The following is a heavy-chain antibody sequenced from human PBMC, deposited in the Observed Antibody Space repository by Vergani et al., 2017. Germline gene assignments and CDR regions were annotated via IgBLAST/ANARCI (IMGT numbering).Heavy chain of an antibody. CDR1: GYTFTSDD. CDR3: VRPNYYDSSGYLGY. J-gene: IGHJ4*02. V-gene: IGHV1-8*03. D-gene: IGHD3-22*01. Sequence: QVPLVQSGAAVKKPGASVKVSCKASGYTFTSDDINWVRQATGQGLEWMGWMNPISGNTGYAQNLQGRLTITRDTSVNTAYMELSSLTSEDMAVYYCVRPNYYDSSGYLGYWGQGTLVTVSS. CDR2: MNPISGNT.